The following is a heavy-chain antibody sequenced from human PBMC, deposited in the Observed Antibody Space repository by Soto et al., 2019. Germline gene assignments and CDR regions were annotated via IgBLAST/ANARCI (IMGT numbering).Heavy chain of an antibody. V-gene: IGHV5-10-1*01. CDR1: GYSFTSYS. J-gene: IGHJ6*02. D-gene: IGHD3-16*01. Sequence: PGESLKICCKGSGYSFTSYSSSWVRQRPGKGLEWRLRIDPFDSYTNYSPSFQGHVTISACKRIRTACMHWISPNAPDSAMYYCPRKGGAAVYYNDGMDVWGQGTTFTVSS. CDR2: IDPFDSYT. CDR3: PRKGGAAVYYNDGMDV.